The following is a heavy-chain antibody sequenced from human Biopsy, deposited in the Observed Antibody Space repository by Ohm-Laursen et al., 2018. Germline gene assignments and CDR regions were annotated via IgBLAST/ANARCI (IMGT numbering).Heavy chain of an antibody. Sequence: SLRLSCAASGFTFEDYAMHWVRQVPGKGLEWVSGISWSSAHIDYADSVKGRFTISRDNAKKSLYLQMNSLRAKDTALYYCAKDNLPPARGPLNYYFYGMDVWGQGTTVTVSS. J-gene: IGHJ6*02. D-gene: IGHD3-16*02. CDR3: AKDNLPPARGPLNYYFYGMDV. CDR1: GFTFEDYA. CDR2: ISWSSAHI. V-gene: IGHV3-9*01.